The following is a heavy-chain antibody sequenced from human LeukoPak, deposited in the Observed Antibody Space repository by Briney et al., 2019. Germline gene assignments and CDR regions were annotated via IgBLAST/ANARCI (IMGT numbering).Heavy chain of an antibody. CDR2: INPSGGST. V-gene: IGHV1-46*01. J-gene: IGHJ5*02. CDR3: ARDNFRRQILRGYAWFDP. D-gene: IGHD5-18*01. Sequence: ASVKVSCKASGYTFTSYYMHWVRQAPGQGLEWMGIINPSGGSTSYAQKFQGRVTMTRDMSTSTVYMELSSLRSEDTAVYYCARDNFRRQILRGYAWFDPWGQGTLVTVSS. CDR1: GYTFTSYY.